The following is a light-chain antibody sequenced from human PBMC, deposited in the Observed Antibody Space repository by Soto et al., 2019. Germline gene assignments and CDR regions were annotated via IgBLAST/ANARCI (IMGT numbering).Light chain of an antibody. Sequence: DLQMTQSPSTLSASVGDRVTINCRASQSINNWLAWYQLKPGKAPKLLIYGASSLESGVPSRFSGSGSGTEFTLTISSLQPDDFATYYCQHYNGYFGQGTKLELK. CDR1: QSINNW. V-gene: IGKV1-5*03. CDR3: QHYNGY. J-gene: IGKJ2*01. CDR2: GAS.